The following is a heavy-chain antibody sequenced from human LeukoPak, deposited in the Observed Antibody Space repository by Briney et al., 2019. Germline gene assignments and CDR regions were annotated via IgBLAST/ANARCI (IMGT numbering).Heavy chain of an antibody. Sequence: ASVKVSCKASVYTFTGYYMHWVRQAPGQGLEWMGWINPNSGGTNYAQKFQGRVTMTRDTSINTAYMELSRLRSDDTAVYYCATERLRSLYCFDYWGQGTLVTVSS. J-gene: IGHJ4*02. V-gene: IGHV1-2*02. CDR2: INPNSGGT. CDR1: VYTFTGYY. D-gene: IGHD4-17*01. CDR3: ATERLRSLYCFDY.